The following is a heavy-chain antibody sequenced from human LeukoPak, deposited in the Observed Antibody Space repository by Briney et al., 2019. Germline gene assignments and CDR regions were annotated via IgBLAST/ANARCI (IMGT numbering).Heavy chain of an antibody. CDR3: AKDLGYCSGGSCYDDAFDI. CDR2: ISGSGGST. Sequence: GGSLRLSCAASGFTFSSYAMSWVRQAPGKGLEWVSAISGSGGSTYYADSVKGRFTISRGNSKNTLYLQMNSLRAEDTAVYYCAKDLGYCSGGSCYDDAFDIWGQGTMVTVSS. V-gene: IGHV3-23*01. J-gene: IGHJ3*02. D-gene: IGHD2-15*01. CDR1: GFTFSSYA.